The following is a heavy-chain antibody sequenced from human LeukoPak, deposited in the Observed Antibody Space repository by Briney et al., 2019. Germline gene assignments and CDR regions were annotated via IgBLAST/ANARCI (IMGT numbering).Heavy chain of an antibody. V-gene: IGHV3-30*02. CDR2: IRYDGSNK. J-gene: IGHJ4*02. Sequence: PGGSLRLSCAASGFTFSSYGMHWVRQAPGKGLEWVAFIRYDGSNKYYADSVKGRFTISRDNSKNTLYLQMNSLRAEDTAVYYCAKPSPQQLGSPDYWGQGTLVTVSS. D-gene: IGHD6-6*01. CDR1: GFTFSSYG. CDR3: AKPSPQQLGSPDY.